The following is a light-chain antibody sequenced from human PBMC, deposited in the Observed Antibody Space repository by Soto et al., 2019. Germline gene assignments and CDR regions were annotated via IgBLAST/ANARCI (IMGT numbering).Light chain of an antibody. Sequence: QSVLTQPPSVSGAPGQRVTISCTGSSSNIGAGYDVHWYQQLPGAAPKLLIFGNGNRPSGVPDRFSGSKSDTSASLAITGLQAEDEADYYCSSYTSSSTLVFGTGTKVTVL. CDR2: GNG. CDR1: SSNIGAGYD. V-gene: IGLV1-40*01. J-gene: IGLJ1*01. CDR3: SSYTSSSTLV.